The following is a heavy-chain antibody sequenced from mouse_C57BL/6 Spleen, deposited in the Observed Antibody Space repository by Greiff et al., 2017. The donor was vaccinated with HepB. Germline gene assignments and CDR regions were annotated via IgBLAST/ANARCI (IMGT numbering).Heavy chain of an antibody. CDR1: GYTFTSYW. D-gene: IGHD2-3*01. Sequence: QVQLKQPGAELVKPGASVKLSCKASGYTFTSYWMHWVKQRPGQGLEWIGMIHPNSGSTNYNEKFKSKATLTVDKSSSTAYMQLSSLTSEDSAVYYCATLYDGYPFVYWGQGTTLTVSS. CDR3: ATLYDGYPFVY. CDR2: IHPNSGST. V-gene: IGHV1-64*01. J-gene: IGHJ2*01.